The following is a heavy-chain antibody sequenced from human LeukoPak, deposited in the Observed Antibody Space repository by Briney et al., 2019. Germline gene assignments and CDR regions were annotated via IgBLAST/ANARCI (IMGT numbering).Heavy chain of an antibody. V-gene: IGHV3-53*01. J-gene: IGHJ4*02. CDR2: LYSDGTT. Sequence: GGSLRLSCAVSGFAVNNRYMSWMRQAPGGGLEWVSVLYSDGTTYYADSVKGRFTISRDNSKNILYLQMNSLRVDDSAVYFCARRHLGYSDDSWGQGTQVTVSS. CDR1: GFAVNNRY. D-gene: IGHD3-22*01. CDR3: ARRHLGYSDDS.